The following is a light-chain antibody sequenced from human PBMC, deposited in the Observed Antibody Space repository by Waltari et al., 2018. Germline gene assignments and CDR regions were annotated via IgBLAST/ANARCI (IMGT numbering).Light chain of an antibody. J-gene: IGKJ1*01. CDR2: WAS. Sequence: DIVMTQSPDSLAVSLGERATINCKSSQSVLYSSNNKNYLAWYQQKPGQPPNLLIYWASTRESGVPHRFSGSGSGTDFTLTISSLQAEDVAVYYCQQYYRTPQTFGQGTKVEIK. CDR3: QQYYRTPQT. CDR1: QSVLYSSNNKNY. V-gene: IGKV4-1*01.